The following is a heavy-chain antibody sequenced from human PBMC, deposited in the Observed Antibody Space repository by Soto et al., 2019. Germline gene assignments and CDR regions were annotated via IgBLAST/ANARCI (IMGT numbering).Heavy chain of an antibody. D-gene: IGHD3-22*01. V-gene: IGHV3-30*18. Sequence: GGSLRLSCAASGFTFSRYGMHWVRQAPGKGLEWVAIISYDGSEKHYADSVKGRFTISRDNSRNTVFLQMNSLRAEDTAVYYCAKVGVINEFYFDHWGQGTLVTVSS. CDR1: GFTFSRYG. J-gene: IGHJ4*02. CDR2: ISYDGSEK. CDR3: AKVGVINEFYFDH.